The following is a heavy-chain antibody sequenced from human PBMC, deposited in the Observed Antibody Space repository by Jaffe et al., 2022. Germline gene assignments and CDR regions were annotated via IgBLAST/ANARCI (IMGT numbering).Heavy chain of an antibody. V-gene: IGHV3-43D*04. D-gene: IGHD6-13*01. CDR2: ISWDGGST. CDR1: GFTFDDYA. Sequence: EVQLVESGGVVVQPGGSLRLSCAASGFTFDDYAMHWVRQAPGKGLEWVSLISWDGGSTYYADSVKGRFTISRDNSKNSLYLQMNSLRAEDTALYYCAKDWRPCWYSSSWYGIHNYYYYYMDVWGKGTTVTVSS. J-gene: IGHJ6*03. CDR3: AKDWRPCWYSSSWYGIHNYYYYYMDV.